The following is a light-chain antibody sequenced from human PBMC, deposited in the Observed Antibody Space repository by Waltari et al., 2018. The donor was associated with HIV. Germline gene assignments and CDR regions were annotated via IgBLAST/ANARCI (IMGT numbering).Light chain of an antibody. CDR3: MQALQIWT. CDR1: QSLLHSNGYNY. CDR2: LGS. Sequence: DLVMTQSPLSLPVTPGEPASISCRSSQSLLHSNGYNYLDWYLQKPGQSPQLLIYLGSNRASGVPDRFSGSGSGTDFTLKISRVEAEDVGVYYCMQALQIWTFGQGTKVEIK. V-gene: IGKV2-28*01. J-gene: IGKJ1*01.